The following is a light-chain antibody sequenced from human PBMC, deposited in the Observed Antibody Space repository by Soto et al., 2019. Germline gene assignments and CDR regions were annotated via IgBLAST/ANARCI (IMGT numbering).Light chain of an antibody. Sequence: EVEMTQSPATVSVSPGERVTLSCRASQRVSSNVAWYQQKPGQAPRVLIFGASTRATGTPARFSGSGSGTEFTLTISSLQPEDFAVYYCQQYNIWSPYTFGQGTK. J-gene: IGKJ2*01. CDR3: QQYNIWSPYT. V-gene: IGKV3-15*01. CDR2: GAS. CDR1: QRVSSN.